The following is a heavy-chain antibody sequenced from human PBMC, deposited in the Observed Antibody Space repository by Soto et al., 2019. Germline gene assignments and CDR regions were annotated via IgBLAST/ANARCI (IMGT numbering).Heavy chain of an antibody. Sequence: SETLSLTCTVSGGSISSSSYYWGWIRQPPGKGLEWIGSIYYSGSTYYNPSLKSRVTISVDTSKKQYSLKLSSVTAAYTAVYYCARHTPAISISDHWGQGTLVTVSS. J-gene: IGHJ4*02. CDR3: ARHTPAISISDH. V-gene: IGHV4-39*01. CDR2: IYYSGST. D-gene: IGHD2-15*01. CDR1: GGSISSSSYY.